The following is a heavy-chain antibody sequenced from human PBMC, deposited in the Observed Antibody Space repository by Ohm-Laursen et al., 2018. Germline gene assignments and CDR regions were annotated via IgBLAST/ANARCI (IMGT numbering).Heavy chain of an antibody. J-gene: IGHJ6*02. CDR1: GFSFSNYE. D-gene: IGHD6-19*01. CDR2: ISSSGSPI. CDR3: AKVRSSGWAMDV. V-gene: IGHV3-48*03. Sequence: SLRLSCTASGFSFSNYEMNWVRQAPGKGLEWVSYISSSGSPIYYADSVKGRFTISRDTSMNTLYLQMNSLRAEDTAVYYCAKVRSSGWAMDVWGQGTTVTVSS.